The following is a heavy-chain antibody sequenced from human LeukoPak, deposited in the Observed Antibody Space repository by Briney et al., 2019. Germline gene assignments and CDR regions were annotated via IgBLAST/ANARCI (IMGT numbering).Heavy chain of an antibody. Sequence: SETLSLTCTVSGGSINSYYWSWIRQPPGKGLEWSWYDYYSGSTNYNPSLKSANYNPSLKSRVTISVDTSKNQFSLKLSSVTAADTAVYYCARASGVSGAYDYWGQGTLVTVSS. CDR3: ARASGVSGAYDY. J-gene: IGHJ4*02. D-gene: IGHD1-26*01. CDR1: GGSINSYY. CDR2: DYYSGSTNYNPSLKSA. V-gene: IGHV4-59*12.